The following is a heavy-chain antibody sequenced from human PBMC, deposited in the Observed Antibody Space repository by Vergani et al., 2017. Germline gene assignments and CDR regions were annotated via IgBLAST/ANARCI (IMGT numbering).Heavy chain of an antibody. J-gene: IGHJ4*02. V-gene: IGHV3-15*01. CDR2: IRSKNDGGTA. CDR3: YTDYHDY. Sequence: EVQVVESGGGLITPGGSLRLFCVVSGIPFKNAWINWVRQAPGKGLEWSGRIRSKNDGGTADYAAPLKGRFIIPRDDSKDSAFLLVNNLKTEDTAVYFCYTDYHDYWGQGTLVTVSS. CDR1: GIPFKNAW. D-gene: IGHD2-2*02.